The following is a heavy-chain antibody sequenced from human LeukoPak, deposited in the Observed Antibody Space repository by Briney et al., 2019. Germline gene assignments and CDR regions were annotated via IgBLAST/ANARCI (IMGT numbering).Heavy chain of an antibody. J-gene: IGHJ3*02. CDR3: AQATLQYTYACDI. Sequence: PGRSLRLSCAASGFTFDDYAMHWVRQAPGKGLEWVSGISWNSGSIGYADSVKGRFTISRDNAKNSLYLQMHSLRAEDMALYYFAQATLQYTYACDI. CDR1: GFTFDDYA. CDR2: ISWNSGSI. V-gene: IGHV3-9*03. D-gene: IGHD5-24*01.